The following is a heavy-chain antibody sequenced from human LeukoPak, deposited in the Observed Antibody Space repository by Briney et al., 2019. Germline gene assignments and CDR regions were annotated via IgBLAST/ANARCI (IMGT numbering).Heavy chain of an antibody. V-gene: IGHV1-69*05. J-gene: IGHJ4*02. Sequence: VKVSCKASGGTFSSYAISWVRQAPGQGLEWMGRIIPIFGTANYAQKFQGRVTITTDESTSTAYMELSSLRSEDTAVYYCTRSYYYDSSGYWRFDYWGQGTLVTVSS. CDR1: GGTFSSYA. CDR2: IIPIFGTA. CDR3: TRSYYYDSSGYWRFDY. D-gene: IGHD3-22*01.